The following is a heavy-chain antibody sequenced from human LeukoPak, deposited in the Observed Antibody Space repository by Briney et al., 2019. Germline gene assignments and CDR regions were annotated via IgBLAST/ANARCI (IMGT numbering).Heavy chain of an antibody. CDR2: INHSGST. V-gene: IGHV4-34*01. Sequence: SETLSLTCAVYGGSFSGYYWSWIRQPPGKGLEWIGEINHSGSTNYNPSLKSRVTISVDTSKNQFSLKLSSVTAADTAVYYRARGRSSWYGPNFDYWGQGTLVTVSS. J-gene: IGHJ4*02. CDR1: GGSFSGYY. D-gene: IGHD6-13*01. CDR3: ARGRSSWYGPNFDY.